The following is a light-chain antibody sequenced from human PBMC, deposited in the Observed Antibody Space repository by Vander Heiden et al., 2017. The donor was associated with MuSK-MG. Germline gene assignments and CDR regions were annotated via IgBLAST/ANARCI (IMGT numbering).Light chain of an antibody. J-gene: IGKJ2*01. Sequence: DIVMTQSPDSLAVSLGERATININCKSSQSVLYSSNNKNYLAWYQQKPGQPPKLLIYWASTRESGVPDRFSGSGSGTDFTLTISSLQAEDVAVYYCQQDDSTPYTFGQGTKLEIK. CDR2: WAS. V-gene: IGKV4-1*01. CDR3: QQDDSTPYT. CDR1: QSVLYSSNNKNY.